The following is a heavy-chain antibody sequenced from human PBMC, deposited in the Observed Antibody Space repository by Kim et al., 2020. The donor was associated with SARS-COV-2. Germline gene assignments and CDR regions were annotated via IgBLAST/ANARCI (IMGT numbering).Heavy chain of an antibody. D-gene: IGHD3-10*01. CDR3: AGLWFRELFPGYYYMDV. J-gene: IGHJ6*03. Sequence: SVKVSCKSSGGTFSSYAISWVRQAPGQGLEWMGGIIPIFGTANYAQKFQDRVTITADESTSTAYMELSSLRSEDTAVYYCAGLWFRELFPGYYYMDVWG. V-gene: IGHV1-69*13. CDR1: GGTFSSYA. CDR2: IIPIFGTA.